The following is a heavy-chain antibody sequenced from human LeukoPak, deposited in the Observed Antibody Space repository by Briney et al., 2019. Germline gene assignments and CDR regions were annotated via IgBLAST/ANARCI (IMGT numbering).Heavy chain of an antibody. Sequence: GGSLRLSCAASGFTVSSNYMSWVRQAPGKGLGWVSVIYSGGSTYYADSVKGRFTISRHNSKNTLYLQMNSLRAEDTAIYYCAKKKSVTGTKGGFDYWGQGTLVTVSS. CDR3: AKKKSVTGTKGGFDY. CDR2: IYSGGST. CDR1: GFTVSSNY. D-gene: IGHD1-1*01. V-gene: IGHV3-53*01. J-gene: IGHJ4*02.